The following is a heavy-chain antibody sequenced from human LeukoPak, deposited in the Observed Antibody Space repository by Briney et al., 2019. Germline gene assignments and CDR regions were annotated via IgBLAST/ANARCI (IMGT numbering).Heavy chain of an antibody. J-gene: IGHJ5*02. D-gene: IGHD4-17*01. V-gene: IGHV4-31*03. CDR2: IYYSGST. CDR1: GGSISSGGYY. CDR3: ARDQTGHYGDGTGGNWFDP. Sequence: PSETLSHTCTVSGGSISSGGYYWSWIRQHPGKGLEWIGYIYYSGSTYYNPSLKSRVTISVDTSKNQFSLKLSSVTAADTAVYYCARDQTGHYGDGTGGNWFDPWGQGTLVTVSS.